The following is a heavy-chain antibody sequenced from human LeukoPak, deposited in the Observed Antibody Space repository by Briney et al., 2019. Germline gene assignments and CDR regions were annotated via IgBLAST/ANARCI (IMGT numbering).Heavy chain of an antibody. J-gene: IGHJ6*02. D-gene: IGHD5-18*01. CDR1: GFTFSDYY. CDR3: AKLSGPTIQLWSYYYYGMDV. Sequence: PGGSLRLSCAASGFTFSDYYMSWIRQAPGKGLEWVSAISGSGGSTYYADSVKGRFTISRDNSKNTLYLQMNSLRAEDTAVYYCAKLSGPTIQLWSYYYYGMDVWGQGTTVTVSS. V-gene: IGHV3-23*01. CDR2: ISGSGGST.